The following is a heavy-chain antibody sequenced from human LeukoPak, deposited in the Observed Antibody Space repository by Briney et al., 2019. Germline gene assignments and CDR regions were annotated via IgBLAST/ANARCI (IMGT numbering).Heavy chain of an antibody. V-gene: IGHV3-74*01. D-gene: IGHD6-19*01. CDR2: INSDGSST. Sequence: PGGSLRLSCAASGFTFSSYWMHWVRQVPGKGLVWVSRINSDGSSTSYADSVKGRFTISRDNAKNTLYVQMNSLRAEDTAVYYCARGSGWYYFDYWGQGTLVTVSS. CDR3: ARGSGWYYFDY. J-gene: IGHJ4*02. CDR1: GFTFSSYW.